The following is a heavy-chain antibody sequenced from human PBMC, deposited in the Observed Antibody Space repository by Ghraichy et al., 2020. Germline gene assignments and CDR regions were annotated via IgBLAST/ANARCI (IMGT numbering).Heavy chain of an antibody. D-gene: IGHD3-3*01. Sequence: ASVKVSCKASGYTFTSYGISWVRQAPGQGLEWMGWISAYNGNTNYAQKLQGRVTMTTDTSTSTAYMELRSLRSDDTAVYYCARARGGHGPGITIFGVVTLVEASKLRDYWFDPWGQGTLVTVSS. CDR3: ARARGGHGPGITIFGVVTLVEASKLRDYWFDP. CDR2: ISAYNGNT. J-gene: IGHJ5*02. CDR1: GYTFTSYG. V-gene: IGHV1-18*04.